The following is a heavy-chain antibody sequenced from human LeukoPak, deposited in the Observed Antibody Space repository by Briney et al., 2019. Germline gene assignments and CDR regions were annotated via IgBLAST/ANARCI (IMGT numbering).Heavy chain of an antibody. V-gene: IGHV4-4*07. CDR3: ARVNGQYGDYYYYYYYMDV. Sequence: SETLSLTCTVSGGSISSYYWSWLRQPAGKGLEWIRRIYTSGSTNYNPSLKSRVTISVDTSKNQFSLKLSSVTAADTAVYYCARVNGQYGDYYYYYYYMDVWGKGTTLTISS. J-gene: IGHJ6*03. CDR2: IYTSGST. CDR1: GGSISSYY. D-gene: IGHD4-17*01.